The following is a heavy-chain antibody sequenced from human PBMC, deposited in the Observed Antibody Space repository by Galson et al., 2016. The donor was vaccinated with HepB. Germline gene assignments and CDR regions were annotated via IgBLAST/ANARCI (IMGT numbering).Heavy chain of an antibody. D-gene: IGHD6-6*01. CDR3: ARARRAVAARRKDSYDNGMDV. CDR2: INPSRGVT. CDR1: GYSFTAFH. J-gene: IGHJ6*02. Sequence: SVKVSCKASGYSFTAFHMNWVRRAPGQGLEWMGIINPSRGVTVYTPSLQGRVAFTTDTSTRTIYMHLRGLRSEDTAIYYCARARRAVAARRKDSYDNGMDVWGQGTPVTVSS. V-gene: IGHV1-46*01.